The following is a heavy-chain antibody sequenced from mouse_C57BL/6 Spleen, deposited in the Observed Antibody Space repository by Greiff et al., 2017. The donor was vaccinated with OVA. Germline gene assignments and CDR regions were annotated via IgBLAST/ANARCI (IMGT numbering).Heavy chain of an antibody. CDR3: ARRSWAIDY. J-gene: IGHJ4*01. CDR2: INPNNGGT. V-gene: IGHV1-18*01. CDR1: GYTFTDYN. Sequence: VQLKQSGPELVKPGASVKIPCKASGYTFTDYNMDWVKQSHGKSLEWIGDINPNNGGTIYNQKFKGKATLTVDKSSSTAYLDLRSLTSEDTAVYYCARRSWAIDYWGQGTSVTVSS.